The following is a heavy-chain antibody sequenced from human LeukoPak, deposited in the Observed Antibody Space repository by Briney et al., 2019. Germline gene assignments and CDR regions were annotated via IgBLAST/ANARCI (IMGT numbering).Heavy chain of an antibody. Sequence: SETLSLTCAVYGGSFSGYYWSWIRQPPGKGLEWIGEINHSGSTNYDPSLKSRVTISVDTSKNQFSLKLSSVTAADTAVYYCARGHRGNYGSGSYYRGSYYYYGTDVWGQGTTVTVSS. D-gene: IGHD3-10*01. CDR1: GGSFSGYY. CDR2: INHSGST. CDR3: ARGHRGNYGSGSYYRGSYYYYGTDV. V-gene: IGHV4-34*01. J-gene: IGHJ6*02.